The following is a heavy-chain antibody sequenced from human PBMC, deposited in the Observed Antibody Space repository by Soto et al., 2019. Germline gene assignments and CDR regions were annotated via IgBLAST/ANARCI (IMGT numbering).Heavy chain of an antibody. CDR2: IRPGDSDI. CDR1: GYSFNAYW. Sequence: EVQLVQSGAEVKKPGESLKISCKASGYSFNAYWITWVRQMPGKGLEWMGMIRPGDSDIRYSPSFQGQFTISADNSISTAYLQWSSLKASDTAMYYCARPDYDVNWGTFEYWGQGTLVTVSS. V-gene: IGHV5-51*01. J-gene: IGHJ4*02. CDR3: ARPDYDVNWGTFEY. D-gene: IGHD3-16*01.